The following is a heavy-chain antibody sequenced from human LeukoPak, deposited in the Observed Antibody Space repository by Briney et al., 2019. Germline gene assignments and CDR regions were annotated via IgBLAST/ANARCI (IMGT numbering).Heavy chain of an antibody. CDR3: VRQMVGASFDY. V-gene: IGHV3-21*01. CDR1: GFTFSTYS. Sequence: GGSLRLSCVASGFTFSTYSMNWVRQAPGKGLEWVSSISSTSTYIYYADSVKGRFTISRDNAKNSLYLQMNSLRAEDTAIYYCVRQMVGASFDYWGQGTLVTVSS. CDR2: ISSTSTYI. D-gene: IGHD1-26*01. J-gene: IGHJ4*02.